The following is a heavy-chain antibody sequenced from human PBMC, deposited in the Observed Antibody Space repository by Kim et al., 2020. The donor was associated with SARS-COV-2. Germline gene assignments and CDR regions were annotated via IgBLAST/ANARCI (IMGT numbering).Heavy chain of an antibody. CDR1: GFTFDDYA. Sequence: GGSLRLSCAASGFTFDDYAMHWVRQAPGKGLEWVSGISWNSGSIGYADSVKGRFTISRDNTKNSLYLQMNSLRPEDTALYYCAKDTTSSAAYYHMDVWGQGTTVTVSS. CDR3: AKDTTSSAAYYHMDV. CDR2: ISWNSGSI. V-gene: IGHV3-9*01. J-gene: IGHJ6*02. D-gene: IGHD3-22*01.